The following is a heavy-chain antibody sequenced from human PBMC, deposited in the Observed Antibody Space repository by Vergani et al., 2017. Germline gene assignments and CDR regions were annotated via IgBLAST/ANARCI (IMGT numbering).Heavy chain of an antibody. D-gene: IGHD6-19*01. CDR1: ADSISSGSYY. J-gene: IGHJ4*02. CDR3: ARQRPGSGWSPGDFDD. Sequence: QLQLQQSGPGLVKPSETLFLTCTVSADSISSGSYYWGWIRQPPGKSLEWIGSIYYSGLTYYTPSLMSRVAISVDTSKKQFSLKVTSVTAADTAVYFCARQRPGSGWSPGDFDDWGQGSLVTVSS. V-gene: IGHV4-39*01. CDR2: IYYSGLT.